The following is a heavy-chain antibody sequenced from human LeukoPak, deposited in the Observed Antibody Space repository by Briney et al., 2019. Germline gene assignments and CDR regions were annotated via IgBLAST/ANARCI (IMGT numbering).Heavy chain of an antibody. Sequence: SQTLSLTCTVSGGSISSGSYYWSWIPQPAGKGLEWIGRIYTSGSTNYNPSLKSRVTISVDTSKNQFSLKLSSVTAADTAVYYCARDGEYYDSSGIDYWGQGTLVTVSS. CDR2: IYTSGST. D-gene: IGHD3-22*01. V-gene: IGHV4-61*02. CDR1: GGSISSGSYY. J-gene: IGHJ4*02. CDR3: ARDGEYYDSSGIDY.